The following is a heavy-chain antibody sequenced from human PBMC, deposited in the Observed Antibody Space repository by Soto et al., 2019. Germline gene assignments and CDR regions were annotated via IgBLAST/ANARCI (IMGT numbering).Heavy chain of an antibody. CDR2: IKKDGTEK. Sequence: GGSLRLSCAASGFTFSGYWMTWVRQAPGKGLEWVADIKKDGTEKYYVDSVKGRFTISRDNDKKSVYLQMNGLTVEDTAVYRCARGAEHQLLSRDYFYGMDVWGQGTTVTVSS. V-gene: IGHV3-7*03. CDR1: GFTFSGYW. D-gene: IGHD1-1*01. J-gene: IGHJ6*02. CDR3: ARGAEHQLLSRDYFYGMDV.